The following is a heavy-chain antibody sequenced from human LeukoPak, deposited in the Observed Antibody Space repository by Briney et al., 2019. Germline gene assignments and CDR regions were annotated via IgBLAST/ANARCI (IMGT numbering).Heavy chain of an antibody. V-gene: IGHV3-20*04. Sequence: GGSLRLSCAASGFTFDYYGMSWVRQAPGKGLEWVSGINWNGGSTGYADSVKGRFTISRDNAKNSLYLQMNSLRAEDTALYYCARVGPGHKGAEVDYWGQGTLVTVSS. CDR1: GFTFDYYG. CDR3: ARVGPGHKGAEVDY. J-gene: IGHJ4*02. CDR2: INWNGGST. D-gene: IGHD1-26*01.